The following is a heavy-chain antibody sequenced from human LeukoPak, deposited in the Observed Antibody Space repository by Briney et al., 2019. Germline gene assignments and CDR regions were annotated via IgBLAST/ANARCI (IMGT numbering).Heavy chain of an antibody. CDR2: INHSGST. V-gene: IGHV4-34*01. J-gene: IGHJ4*02. CDR3: ARGPDYGDYSAYFDY. D-gene: IGHD4-17*01. CDR1: DDSITIYY. Sequence: PSETLSLTCTVSDDSITIYYWSWIRQPPGKGLEWIGEINHSGSTNYNPSLKSRVTISVDTSKNQFSLKLSSVTAADTAVYYCARGPDYGDYSAYFDYWGQGTLVTVSS.